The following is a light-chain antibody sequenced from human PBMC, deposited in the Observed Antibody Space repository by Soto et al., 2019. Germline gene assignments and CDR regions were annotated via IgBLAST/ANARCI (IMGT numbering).Light chain of an antibody. CDR3: CSYAGSSTLWV. CDR2: EGS. J-gene: IGLJ3*02. CDR1: SSEVGSYNL. Sequence: QSALTQPASVSGSPGQSITISCTGTSSEVGSYNLVSWYQQHPGKAPKLMIYEGSKRPSGVSNRFSGSKSGNTASLTISGLQAEDEADYYCCSYAGSSTLWVFGGGTKLTDL. V-gene: IGLV2-23*01.